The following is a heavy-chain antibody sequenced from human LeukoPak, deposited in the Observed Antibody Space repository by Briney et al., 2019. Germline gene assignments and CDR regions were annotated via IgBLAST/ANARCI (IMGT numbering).Heavy chain of an antibody. J-gene: IGHJ4*02. V-gene: IGHV3-74*01. D-gene: IGHD5-12*01. CDR3: TTIRPGY. CDR1: GFTFSSYW. CDR2: IKDGGTTT. Sequence: GGSLRLSCAASGFTFSSYWIHWVRHVPGKGLVWVSRIKDGGTTTDYADSVKGRFTISRDDAKNTLYLQMNSLRAQDTAVYYCTTIRPGYWGQGTLVTVSP.